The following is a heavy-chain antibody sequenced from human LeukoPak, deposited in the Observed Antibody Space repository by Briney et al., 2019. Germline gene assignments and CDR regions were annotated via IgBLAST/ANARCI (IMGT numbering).Heavy chain of an antibody. CDR3: ARAHAAYSSSWYSLYYFDY. CDR1: GGTFSSYA. V-gene: IGHV1-69*13. CDR2: IIPIVGTT. Sequence: SVKVSCKASGGTFSSYAISWVRQAPGQGLEWMGGIIPIVGTTNYAQKFQGRVTITADESTSTAYMELRSLRSDDTAVYYCARAHAAYSSSWYSLYYFDYWGQGTLVTVSS. J-gene: IGHJ4*02. D-gene: IGHD6-13*01.